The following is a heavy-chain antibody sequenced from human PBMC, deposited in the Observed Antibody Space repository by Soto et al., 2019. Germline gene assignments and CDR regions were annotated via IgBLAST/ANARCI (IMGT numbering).Heavy chain of an antibody. Sequence: QVQLVQSGAEVKKPGSSVKVSCKASGGTFSSYAISWVRQAPGQGPEWMGGIIPIFGTANYAQKFQGRVTITADESTSTAYMELSSLRSEDTAVYYCARGTKLKYSSGWYGFDYCGQGTLVTVSS. CDR1: GGTFSSYA. CDR3: ARGTKLKYSSGWYGFDY. J-gene: IGHJ4*02. V-gene: IGHV1-69*01. CDR2: IIPIFGTA. D-gene: IGHD6-19*01.